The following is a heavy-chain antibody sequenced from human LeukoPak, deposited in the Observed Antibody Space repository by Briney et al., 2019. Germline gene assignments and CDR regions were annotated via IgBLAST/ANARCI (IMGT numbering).Heavy chain of an antibody. Sequence: GGSLRLSCAASGFTFDDYAMHWVRQAPGKGLEWVSLISGDGGSTYYADSVKGRFTISRDNSKNSLYLQMNSLRTEDTALYYCAKDYYDSSGFNWFDPWGQGTLVTLSS. CDR2: ISGDGGST. V-gene: IGHV3-43*02. CDR1: GFTFDDYA. D-gene: IGHD3-22*01. J-gene: IGHJ5*02. CDR3: AKDYYDSSGFNWFDP.